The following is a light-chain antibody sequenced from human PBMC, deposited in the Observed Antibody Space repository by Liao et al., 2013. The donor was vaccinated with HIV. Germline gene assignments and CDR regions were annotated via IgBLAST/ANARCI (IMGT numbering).Light chain of an antibody. CDR3: QSSDSRGKVV. Sequence: SYELTQPPSVSVSPGHTASITCSGDALSKQYASWYQQRPGQAPLVVIYKDTERPSGIPERFSGSSSGTTATLTIIGVQAEDEADYYCQSSDSRGKVVFGGGTKLTVL. J-gene: IGLJ3*02. CDR2: KDT. V-gene: IGLV3-25*03. CDR1: ALSKQY.